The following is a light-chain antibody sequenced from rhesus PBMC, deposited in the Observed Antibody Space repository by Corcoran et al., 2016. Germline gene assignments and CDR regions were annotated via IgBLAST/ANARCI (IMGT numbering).Light chain of an antibody. CDR2: KAS. V-gene: IGKV1-21*01. CDR3: QQYNSAPWT. Sequence: DIQMTQSPSSLSASVGDRVTITCRASQGISSWLAWYQQKPGTAPKRLIYKASSLQSGVPSRFSGRGSGTDFTLTISSRQPEDFATYYCQQYNSAPWTFGQGTKVEIK. J-gene: IGKJ1*01. CDR1: QGISSW.